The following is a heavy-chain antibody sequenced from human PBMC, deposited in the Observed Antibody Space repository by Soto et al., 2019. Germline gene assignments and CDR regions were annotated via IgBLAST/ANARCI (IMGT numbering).Heavy chain of an antibody. J-gene: IGHJ4*02. Sequence: ASVKVSCKASGYTFTSYYMHWVRQAPGQGLEWMGIINPSGGSTSYAQKFQGRVTVTRDTSTSTVYMELSSLRSEDTAVYYCARGASSWYKFPYYFDYWGQGTLVTVSS. CDR3: ARGASSWYKFPYYFDY. D-gene: IGHD6-13*01. CDR1: GYTFTSYY. V-gene: IGHV1-46*01. CDR2: INPSGGST.